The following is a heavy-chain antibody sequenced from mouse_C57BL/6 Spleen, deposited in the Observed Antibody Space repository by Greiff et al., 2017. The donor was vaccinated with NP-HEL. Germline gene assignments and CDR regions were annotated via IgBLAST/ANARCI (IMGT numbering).Heavy chain of an antibody. Sequence: EVQLQQSGPVLVKPGASVKMSCKASGYTFTDYYMNWVKQSHGKSLEWIGVINPYNGGTSYNQKVKGKATLTVDKSSSTAYMELNSLTSEDSAVYYCAGEGELGRGDYWGQGTTLTVSS. D-gene: IGHD4-1*01. CDR3: AGEGELGRGDY. CDR2: INPYNGGT. V-gene: IGHV1-19*01. CDR1: GYTFTDYY. J-gene: IGHJ2*01.